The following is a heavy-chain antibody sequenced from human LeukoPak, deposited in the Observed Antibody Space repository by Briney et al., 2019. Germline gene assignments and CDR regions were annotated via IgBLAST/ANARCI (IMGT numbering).Heavy chain of an antibody. J-gene: IGHJ3*02. D-gene: IGHD2-21*02. V-gene: IGHV4-59*01. CDR1: GGSTSSYY. CDR3: ARLSHIVVVTANGTELTGGI. CDR2: IYYSGST. Sequence: PSETLSLTCTVSGGSTSSYYWSWIWQPPGKGLEWIGYIYYSGSTNYNPSLKSRVTISVDTSKNQFSLKLSSVTAADTAVYYCARLSHIVVVTANGTELTGGIWGQGTMVTVSS.